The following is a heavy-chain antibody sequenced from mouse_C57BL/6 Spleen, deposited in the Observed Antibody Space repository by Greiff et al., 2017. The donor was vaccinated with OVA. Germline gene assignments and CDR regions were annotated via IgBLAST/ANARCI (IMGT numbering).Heavy chain of an antibody. V-gene: IGHV8-12*01. Sequence: QVTLKESGPGILQSSQTLSLTCSFSGFSLSTSGMGVSWIRQPSGKGLEWLAHIYWDDDKRYNPSLKSRLTISKDTSRNQVFLKITSVDTADTATYYCARSKNYYGNYDAMDYWGQGTSVTVSS. CDR3: ARSKNYYGNYDAMDY. CDR2: IYWDDDK. D-gene: IGHD2-1*01. CDR1: GFSLSTSGMG. J-gene: IGHJ4*01.